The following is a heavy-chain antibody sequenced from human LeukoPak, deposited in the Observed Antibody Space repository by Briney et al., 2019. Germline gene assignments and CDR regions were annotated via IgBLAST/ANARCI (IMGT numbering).Heavy chain of an antibody. D-gene: IGHD3-16*02. CDR2: ISYDGSNK. V-gene: IGHV3-30*04. J-gene: IGHJ6*03. CDR3: ARDNAIYDYVWGSYRYHYYYYMDV. CDR1: GFTFSSYA. Sequence: QSGGSLRLSCAASGFTFSSYAMHWVRQAPGKGLEWVAVISYDGSNKYYADSVKGRFTISRDNSKNTLYLQMNSLRAEDTAVYYCARDNAIYDYVWGSYRYHYYYYMDVWGKGTTVTVSS.